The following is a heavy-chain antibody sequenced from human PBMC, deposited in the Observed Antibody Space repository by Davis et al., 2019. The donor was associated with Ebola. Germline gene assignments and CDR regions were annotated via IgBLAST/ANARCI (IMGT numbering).Heavy chain of an antibody. D-gene: IGHD4/OR15-4a*01. J-gene: IGHJ4*02. Sequence: PSETLSLTCTVSGDSISSVNWWPWVRQPPGKGLEWIGEMYHSGSTNYNPSLKSRVTISVDKSKNQFSLKLSSVTAADTAVYYCARGMVPGGYFDYWGQGTLVTVSS. V-gene: IGHV4-4*02. CDR3: ARGMVPGGYFDY. CDR2: MYHSGST. CDR1: GDSISSVNW.